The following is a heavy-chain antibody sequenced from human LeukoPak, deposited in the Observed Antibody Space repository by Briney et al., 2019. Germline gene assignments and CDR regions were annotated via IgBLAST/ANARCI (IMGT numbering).Heavy chain of an antibody. Sequence: GGSLRLSCAASGFTFSSYSMNWVRQAPGKGLEWVSSISSSSSYIYYADSVKGRFTISRDNAKNSLYLQMNSLRAEDTAVYYCARDGEDGYKLSDYWGQGTLVTVSS. CDR3: ARDGEDGYKLSDY. D-gene: IGHD5-24*01. CDR1: GFTFSSYS. V-gene: IGHV3-21*01. CDR2: ISSSSSYI. J-gene: IGHJ4*02.